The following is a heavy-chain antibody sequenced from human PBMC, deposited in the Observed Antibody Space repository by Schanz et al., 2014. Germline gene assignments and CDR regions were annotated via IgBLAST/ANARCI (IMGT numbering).Heavy chain of an antibody. CDR2: ISYDGTNE. CDR3: ARDAVALVPEYFMDV. D-gene: IGHD2-15*01. J-gene: IGHJ6*03. Sequence: QVFLAESGGGVVQPGRSLRLSCAASGFTFSQSGMHWVRQAPGKGLEWVAVISYDGTNEYYAESVKGRFTISRDNPKNTLYLQMNSLRAEDTAVYYCARDAVALVPEYFMDVWGKGNPGHRLL. CDR1: GFTFSQSG. V-gene: IGHV3-30*03.